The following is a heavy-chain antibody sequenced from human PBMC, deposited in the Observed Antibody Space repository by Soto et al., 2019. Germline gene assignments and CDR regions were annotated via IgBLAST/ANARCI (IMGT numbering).Heavy chain of an antibody. D-gene: IGHD2-2*01. Sequence: GGSLRLSCAASGFTFSSYWMHWVRQAPGKGLAWVSRINSDGSSTSYADSVKGRFTISRDNAKNTLYLQMNSLRAEDTAVYYCAREDIVVVPAATGFYNWFDPWGQGTLVTVSS. CDR3: AREDIVVVPAATGFYNWFDP. CDR2: INSDGSST. J-gene: IGHJ5*02. V-gene: IGHV3-74*01. CDR1: GFTFSSYW.